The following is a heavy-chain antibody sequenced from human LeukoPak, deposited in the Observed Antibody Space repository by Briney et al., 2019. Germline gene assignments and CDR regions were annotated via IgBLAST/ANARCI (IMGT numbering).Heavy chain of an antibody. Sequence: GASVKVSCKASGYTFTSYGISWVRQAPGQGLEWMGRISAYNGNTNYAQKLQGRVTMTTDTSTSTAYMELRSLRSDDTAVYYCARDLGVVINAMYFQHWGQGTLVTVSS. D-gene: IGHD3-3*01. J-gene: IGHJ1*01. CDR2: ISAYNGNT. V-gene: IGHV1-18*01. CDR3: ARDLGVVINAMYFQH. CDR1: GYTFTSYG.